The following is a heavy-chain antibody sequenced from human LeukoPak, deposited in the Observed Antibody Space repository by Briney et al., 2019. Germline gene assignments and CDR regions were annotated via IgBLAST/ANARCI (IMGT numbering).Heavy chain of an antibody. J-gene: IGHJ3*02. CDR1: GGSISSYY. Sequence: SETLSLTCTVSGGSISSYYWSWIRQPPGKGLEWIGYIYYSGSTNYNPSLTSRVTISVDTSKNQFSLKLSSVTAADTAVYYCARSHSGAFDIWGQGTMVTVSS. V-gene: IGHV4-59*01. CDR3: ARSHSGAFDI. CDR2: IYYSGST.